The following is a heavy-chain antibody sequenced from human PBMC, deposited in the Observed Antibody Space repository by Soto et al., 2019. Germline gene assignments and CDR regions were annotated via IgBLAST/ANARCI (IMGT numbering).Heavy chain of an antibody. Sequence: RRLSCAASGFSFSSYWMTWVRQAPGKGLEWVANIKQDGREKYYVASVKGRFTISRDNDKNLLYLQMDSLTPDDTAVYYCAGDGVRNGAYNGWLDPWGQGTLVTVSS. V-gene: IGHV3-7*03. J-gene: IGHJ5*02. CDR3: AGDGVRNGAYNGWLDP. CDR2: IKQDGREK. CDR1: GFSFSSYW. D-gene: IGHD3-16*01.